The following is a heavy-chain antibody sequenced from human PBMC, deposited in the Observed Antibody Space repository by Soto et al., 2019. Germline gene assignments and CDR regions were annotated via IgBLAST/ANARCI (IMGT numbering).Heavy chain of an antibody. V-gene: IGHV3-23*01. CDR2: ISGSGGDT. CDR3: VLFNSTSGFDY. D-gene: IGHD6-6*01. J-gene: IGHJ4*02. Sequence: GGSLRLSCAASGFTFTSYAMTWVRQAPGKGLEWVSVISGSGGDTFYADSVKGRFTISRDDSKNTLYLQMDSLGAEDTAIYYCVLFNSTSGFDYWGQGTLVTVSS. CDR1: GFTFTSYA.